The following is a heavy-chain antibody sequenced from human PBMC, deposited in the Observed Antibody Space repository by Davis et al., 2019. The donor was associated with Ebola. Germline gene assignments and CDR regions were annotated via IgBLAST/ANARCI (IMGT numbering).Heavy chain of an antibody. D-gene: IGHD2-15*01. CDR1: GGSISSYY. CDR3: ARVVAATSGWFEP. Sequence: SETLSLTCTVSGGSISSYYWSWIRQPPGKGLEWIGYIYYSGSTNYNPSLKSRVTISVDTSKNQFSLKLSSVTAADTAVYYCARVVAATSGWFEPWGQGTLVTVSS. V-gene: IGHV4-59*01. J-gene: IGHJ5*02. CDR2: IYYSGST.